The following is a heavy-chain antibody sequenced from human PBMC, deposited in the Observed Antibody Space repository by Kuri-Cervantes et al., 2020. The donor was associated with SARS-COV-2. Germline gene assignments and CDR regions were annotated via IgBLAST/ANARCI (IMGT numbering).Heavy chain of an antibody. J-gene: IGHJ5*02. CDR3: ARDSSGWYRASNWFDP. D-gene: IGHD6-19*01. CDR2: INHSGST. CDR1: GGSFSGYY. V-gene: IGHV4-34*01. Sequence: SETLSLTCAVYGGSFSGYYWSWIRQPPGKGLEWIGEINHSGSTNYNPSLKSRVTISVDTSKNQFSLKLSSVTAADTAVYYCARDSSGWYRASNWFDPWGQGTLVTVSS.